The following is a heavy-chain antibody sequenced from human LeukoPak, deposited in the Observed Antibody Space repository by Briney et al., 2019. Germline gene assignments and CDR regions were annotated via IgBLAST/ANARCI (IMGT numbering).Heavy chain of an antibody. D-gene: IGHD3-22*01. CDR2: INPNSGGT. Sequence: ASVTVSCKASGYTFTGYYMHWVRQAPGQGLEWMGWINPNSGGTNYAQKFQGRVTMTRDTSISTAYMELSRLRSDDTAVYYCARGSSGYQPLDYWGQGTLVTVSS. J-gene: IGHJ4*02. CDR1: GYTFTGYY. V-gene: IGHV1-2*02. CDR3: ARGSSGYQPLDY.